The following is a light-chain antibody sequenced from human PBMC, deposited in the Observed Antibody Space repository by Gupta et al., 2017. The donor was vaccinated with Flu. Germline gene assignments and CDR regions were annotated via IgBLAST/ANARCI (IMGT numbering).Light chain of an antibody. CDR3: QQYDSYWT. Sequence: DIQMTQSPSTLSASVGDRVTITCRASQSISNWLAWYQQKPGKPPKLLIYKASTLESGVPSRFSGSGSGTEFTLTISSLQPDDFATYYCQQYDSYWTFGQGTKVEVK. V-gene: IGKV1-5*03. CDR2: KAS. J-gene: IGKJ1*01. CDR1: QSISNW.